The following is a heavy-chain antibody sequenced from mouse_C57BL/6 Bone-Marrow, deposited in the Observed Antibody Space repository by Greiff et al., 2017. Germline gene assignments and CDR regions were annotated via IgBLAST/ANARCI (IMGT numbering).Heavy chain of an antibody. CDR3: AIEWGLNGDARFAY. D-gene: IGHD4-1*02. J-gene: IGHJ3*01. CDR2: IHPSDSDT. CDR1: GYTFTSYW. V-gene: IGHV1-74*01. Sequence: QVQLQQPGAELVKPGASVKVSCKASGYTFTSYWMHWVKQRPGQGLEWIGRIHPSDSDTNYNQKFKGKATWTVDKSSSTAYMQLSSLTSEDSAVYYCAIEWGLNGDARFAYWGQGTLVTVSA.